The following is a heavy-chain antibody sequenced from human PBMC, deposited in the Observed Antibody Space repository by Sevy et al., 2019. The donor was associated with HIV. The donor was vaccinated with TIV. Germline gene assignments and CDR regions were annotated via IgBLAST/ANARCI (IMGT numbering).Heavy chain of an antibody. CDR2: ISYDGSNK. V-gene: IGHV3-30-3*01. D-gene: IGHD1-26*01. CDR3: ARDQHYYAGNLRTGWFDP. CDR1: GFTFSSYA. Sequence: GGSLRLSCAASGFTFSSYAMYWVRQAPGKGLEWVAVISYDGSNKYYADSVKGRFTISRDNSKNTLYLQVKSLRTEDTAVYYCARDQHYYAGNLRTGWFDPWGQGTLVTVSS. J-gene: IGHJ5*02.